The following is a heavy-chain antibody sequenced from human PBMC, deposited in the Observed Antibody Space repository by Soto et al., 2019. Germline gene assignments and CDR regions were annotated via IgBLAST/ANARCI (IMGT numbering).Heavy chain of an antibody. D-gene: IGHD5-18*01. CDR2: IYYSGST. V-gene: IGHV4-39*01. Sequence: ETLSLDCTCRGGSIRSSSYYWGWIRQPPGKGLEWIGSIYYSGSTYYNPSLKSRVTISVDTSKNQFSLKLSSVTAADTAVYYCARGTWILDYWGQGTLVTVS. CDR1: GGSIRSSSYY. J-gene: IGHJ4*02. CDR3: ARGTWILDY.